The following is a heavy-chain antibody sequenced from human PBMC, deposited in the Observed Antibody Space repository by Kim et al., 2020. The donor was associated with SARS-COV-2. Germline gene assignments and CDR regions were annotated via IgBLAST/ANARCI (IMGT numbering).Heavy chain of an antibody. V-gene: IGHV3-48*02. CDR1: GFTFSDYD. Sequence: GGSLRLSCATSGFTFSDYDMNWVRLATGKGLEWLSFITKNSGTIYYADSVKGRFTVSRDNAKNSLYLQMNSLRDEDTGVYYCVRDRRGGAFDIWGQGRMV. J-gene: IGHJ3*02. D-gene: IGHD3-16*01. CDR3: VRDRRGGAFDI. CDR2: ITKNSGTI.